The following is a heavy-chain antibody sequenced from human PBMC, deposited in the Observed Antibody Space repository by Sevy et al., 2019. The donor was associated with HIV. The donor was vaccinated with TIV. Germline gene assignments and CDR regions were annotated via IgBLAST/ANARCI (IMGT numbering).Heavy chain of an antibody. CDR1: GYTFTSQY. V-gene: IGHV1-46*01. D-gene: IGHD3-9*01. CDR2: INPSGGST. J-gene: IGHJ4*02. CDR3: ARDSDNYDILTGYYPFGY. Sequence: ASVKVSCKASGYTFTSQYMHWVRQAPGQGLEWMGIINPSGGSTSYAQKFQGRVSMTRDTSTSTVYMELSSLRSEDTAVYYCARDSDNYDILTGYYPFGYWGQGTLVTVSS.